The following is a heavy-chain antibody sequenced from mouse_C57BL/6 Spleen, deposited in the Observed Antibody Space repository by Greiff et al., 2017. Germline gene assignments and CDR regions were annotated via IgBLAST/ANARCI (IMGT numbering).Heavy chain of an antibody. CDR1: GYTFTDYE. CDR3: TRGDYYGSSLAY. D-gene: IGHD1-1*01. Sequence: VQLQQSGAELVRPGASVTLSCKASGYTFTDYEMHWVKQTPVHGLEWIGAIDPETGGTAYNQKFKGKAILTADKSSSTAYMELRSLTSEDSAVYYCTRGDYYGSSLAYWGQGTTLTVSS. CDR2: IDPETGGT. V-gene: IGHV1-15*01. J-gene: IGHJ2*01.